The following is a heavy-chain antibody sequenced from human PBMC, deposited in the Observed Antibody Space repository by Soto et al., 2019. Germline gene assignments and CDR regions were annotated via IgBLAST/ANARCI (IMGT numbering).Heavy chain of an antibody. D-gene: IGHD2-15*01. CDR1: GYTFTDYD. J-gene: IGHJ5*02. CDR2: MNPNSGET. V-gene: IGHV1-8*01. Sequence: QEQLVQSGAEVKKPGASVKVSCKTSGYTFTDYDINWVRQATGQGLEWIGWMNPNSGETGYAQKFQGRVTMTMSASLSTAYLELSSLRSEDTAVYYCARVAVAARPRWYNWFDPWGQGTLVTVSS. CDR3: ARVAVAARPRWYNWFDP.